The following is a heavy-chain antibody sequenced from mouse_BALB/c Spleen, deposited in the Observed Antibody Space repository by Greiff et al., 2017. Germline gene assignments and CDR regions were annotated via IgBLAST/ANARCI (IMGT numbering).Heavy chain of an antibody. CDR1: GYTFTDYA. CDR2: ISTYYGDA. J-gene: IGHJ3*01. CDR3: ARGDGPKAPFAY. V-gene: IGHV1S137*01. Sequence: QVQLKESGAELVRPGVSVKISCKGSGYTFTDYAMHWVKQSHAKSLEWIGVISTYYGDASYNQKFKGKATMTVDKSSSTTYMELARLTSEDSAIYYGARGDGPKAPFAYWGQGTLVTVSA. D-gene: IGHD2-3*01.